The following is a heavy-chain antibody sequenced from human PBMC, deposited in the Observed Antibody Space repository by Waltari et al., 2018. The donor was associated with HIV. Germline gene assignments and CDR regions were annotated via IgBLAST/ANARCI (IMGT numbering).Heavy chain of an antibody. J-gene: IGHJ6*02. CDR3: ARDLRSGYPAPNKPDGVSYYYGMDV. D-gene: IGHD3-3*01. V-gene: IGHV3-66*02. CDR2: IYSGGST. Sequence: EVQLVESGGGLVQPGGSLRLSCAASGFTVSSNYMSWFRQAPGKGLEWVSVIYSGGSTYYADSVKGRFTISRDNSKNTLYLQMNSLRAEDTAVYYCARDLRSGYPAPNKPDGVSYYYGMDVWGQGTTVTVSS. CDR1: GFTVSSNY.